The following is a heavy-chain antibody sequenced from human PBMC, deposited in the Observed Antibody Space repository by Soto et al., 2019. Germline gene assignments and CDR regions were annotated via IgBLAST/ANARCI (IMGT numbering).Heavy chain of an antibody. V-gene: IGHV1-18*04. CDR1: GYTFNNYG. Sequence: VASVKVSCKASGYTFNNYGISWVRQAPGQGLEWMGWISTYHGYANYAQNVQGRVTMTTDTSTTTAYMELRSLRSDDTAVYYCARNGSGTYYTVPDYWGQGTLVTVSS. CDR3: ARNGSGTYYTVPDY. J-gene: IGHJ4*02. CDR2: ISTYHGYA. D-gene: IGHD3-10*01.